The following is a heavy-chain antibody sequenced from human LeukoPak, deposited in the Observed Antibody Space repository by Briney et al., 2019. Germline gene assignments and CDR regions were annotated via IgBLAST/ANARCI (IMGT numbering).Heavy chain of an antibody. CDR2: INHSGST. Sequence: PSETLSLTCTVYGGSFSGYYWSWIRQPPGKGLEWIGEINHSGSTNYNPSLKSRVTISVDKSKNQFSLKLSSVTAADTAVYYCARDYVSESPLLWQYYFDYWGQGTLVTVSS. CDR1: GGSFSGYY. D-gene: IGHD3-16*01. J-gene: IGHJ4*02. V-gene: IGHV4-34*01. CDR3: ARDYVSESPLLWQYYFDY.